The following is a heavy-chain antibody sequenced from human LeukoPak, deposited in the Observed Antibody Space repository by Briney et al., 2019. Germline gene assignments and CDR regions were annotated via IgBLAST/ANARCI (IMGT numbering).Heavy chain of an antibody. Sequence: GGSLRLSCAASGFTVSSNYMSWVRQAPGKGLEWVSVIYSGGSTYYADSVKGRFTISRDSSKNTLYLQMNSLRAEDTAVYYCARELTDYDILTGSAFDIWGQGTMVTVSS. J-gene: IGHJ3*02. V-gene: IGHV3-53*01. D-gene: IGHD3-9*01. CDR3: ARELTDYDILTGSAFDI. CDR1: GFTVSSNY. CDR2: IYSGGST.